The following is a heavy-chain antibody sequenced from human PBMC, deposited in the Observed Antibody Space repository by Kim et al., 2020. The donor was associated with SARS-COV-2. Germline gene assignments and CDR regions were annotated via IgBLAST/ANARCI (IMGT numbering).Heavy chain of an antibody. J-gene: IGHJ4*02. Sequence: PALTSRVTISVDTSKNQFSLKLSSVTAADTAVYYCARGPRTPYSGSYFFWGQGTLVTVSS. D-gene: IGHD1-26*01. CDR3: ARGPRTPYSGSYFF. V-gene: IGHV4-34*01.